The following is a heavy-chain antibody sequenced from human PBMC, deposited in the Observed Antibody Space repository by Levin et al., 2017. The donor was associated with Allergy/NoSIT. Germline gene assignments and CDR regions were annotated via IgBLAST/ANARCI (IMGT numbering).Heavy chain of an antibody. J-gene: IGHJ3*02. CDR1: GGTFSTDG. Sequence: RASVKVSCKASGGTFSTDGITWVRQAPGQGLEWMGEIVPFYGRTTYSQKFRGRVTITAHASTSTVYMELSSLRSEDTAMYYCARDKPGIVGSSEAFDIWGQGTMVTVSS. CDR3: ARDKPGIVGSSEAFDI. V-gene: IGHV1-69*13. CDR2: IVPFYGRT. D-gene: IGHD1-26*01.